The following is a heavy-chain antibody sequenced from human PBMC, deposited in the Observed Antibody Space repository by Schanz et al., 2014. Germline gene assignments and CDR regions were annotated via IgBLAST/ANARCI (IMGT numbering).Heavy chain of an antibody. V-gene: IGHV1-18*01. D-gene: IGHD6-13*01. J-gene: IGHJ4*02. Sequence: QVQLVQSGAEVKKPGASVKVSCKASGGTFSSDTFSWVRQAPGQGLEWMGWISPYNGNTNYAQKLQGRVTMTRDTSTSTVYMELSSLRSEDTAVYYCARDGVDAAAGGNYWGQGTLVTVSS. CDR3: ARDGVDAAAGGNY. CDR1: GGTFSSDT. CDR2: ISPYNGNT.